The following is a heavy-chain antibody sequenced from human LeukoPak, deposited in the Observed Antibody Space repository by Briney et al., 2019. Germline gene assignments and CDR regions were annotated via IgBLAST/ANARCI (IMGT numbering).Heavy chain of an antibody. V-gene: IGHV1-18*01. Sequence: ASVKVSCKASGYNFFTYGITWVRQAPGQGLEWMGWISPHNGNANYAQKFQDRVIMTTDTSTNTAFMEVRSLRSDDTAVYYCARAYVWGSYRGNGFDYWGQGTLVTVSS. CDR1: GYNFFTYG. CDR2: ISPHNGNA. D-gene: IGHD3-16*02. J-gene: IGHJ4*02. CDR3: ARAYVWGSYRGNGFDY.